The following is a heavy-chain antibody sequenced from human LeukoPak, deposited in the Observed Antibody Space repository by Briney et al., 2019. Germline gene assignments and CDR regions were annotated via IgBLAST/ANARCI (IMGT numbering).Heavy chain of an antibody. CDR1: GYTFTSYY. CDR3: ARAGTYYYDSSGYSVDAFDI. CDR2: ISAYNGNT. D-gene: IGHD3-22*01. J-gene: IGHJ3*02. V-gene: IGHV1-18*04. Sequence: GASVKVSCKASGYTFTSYYMHWVRQAPGQGLEWMGWISAYNGNTNYAQKLQGRVTMTTDTSTSTAYMELRSLRSDDTAVYYCARAGTYYYDSSGYSVDAFDIWGQGTMVTVSS.